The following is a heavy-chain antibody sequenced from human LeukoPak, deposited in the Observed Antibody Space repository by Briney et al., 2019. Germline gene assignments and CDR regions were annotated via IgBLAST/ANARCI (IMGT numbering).Heavy chain of an antibody. D-gene: IGHD3-10*01. CDR3: SSHYGPGPV. J-gene: IGHJ4*02. CDR2: IHPGTGDT. Sequence: ASVRVSCKALGYSFRDHHVIWVRQAPGQGLEWMGWIHPGTGDTKFGQNFQGRLTMTWDTSITTAYMDLIELTSDDTAVYYCSSHYGPGPVWGQGTLVTASS. V-gene: IGHV1-2*02. CDR1: GYSFRDHH.